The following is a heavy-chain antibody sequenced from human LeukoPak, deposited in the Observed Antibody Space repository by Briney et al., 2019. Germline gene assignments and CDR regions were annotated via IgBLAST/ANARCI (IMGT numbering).Heavy chain of an antibody. J-gene: IGHJ4*02. D-gene: IGHD3-16*01. CDR2: IYTSGST. CDR1: GGSISSYY. Sequence: SETLSLTCTVSGGSISSYYWSWIRQPAGKGLEWIGRIYTSGSTNYNPSLKSRVTMSVDTSKNQFSLKLSSVTATDTAVYYCARDRGDYDQTYYFGYWGQGTLVTVSS. V-gene: IGHV4-4*07. CDR3: ARDRGDYDQTYYFGY.